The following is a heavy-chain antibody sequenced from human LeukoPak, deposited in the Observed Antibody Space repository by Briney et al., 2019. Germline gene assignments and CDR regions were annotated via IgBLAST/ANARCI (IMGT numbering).Heavy chain of an antibody. CDR2: IYYSGST. Sequence: PSETLSLTCTVSGGSISSYYWSWIRQPPGKGLEWIGYIYYSGSTNYNPSLKSRVTISVDTSKNQFSLKLSSVTAADTAVYYCARDIESYDFWSGFNAFDIWGQGTMVTVSS. CDR3: ARDIESYDFWSGFNAFDI. D-gene: IGHD3-3*01. J-gene: IGHJ3*02. CDR1: GGSISSYY. V-gene: IGHV4-59*01.